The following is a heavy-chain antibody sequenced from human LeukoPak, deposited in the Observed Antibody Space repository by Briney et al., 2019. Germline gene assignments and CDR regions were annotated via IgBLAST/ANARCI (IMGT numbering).Heavy chain of an antibody. J-gene: IGHJ4*02. D-gene: IGHD1-26*01. V-gene: IGHV3-21*01. CDR2: ISSSSTYI. CDR1: GFTVSSNY. CDR3: ARDRNSGNFDY. Sequence: GGSLRLSCAASGFTVSSNYMSWVRQAPGKGLEWVSFISSSSTYIYYADSVKGRFTISRDNAKNSLYLQMNSLRAEDTAVYYCARDRNSGNFDYWGQGTLVTVSS.